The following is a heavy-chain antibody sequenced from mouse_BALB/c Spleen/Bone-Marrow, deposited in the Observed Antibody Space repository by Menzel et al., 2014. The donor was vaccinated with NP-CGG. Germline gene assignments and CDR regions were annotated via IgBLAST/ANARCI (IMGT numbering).Heavy chain of an antibody. CDR3: TSWDY. V-gene: IGHV1S22*01. Sequence: LKHSGSELVRPGASVKLSCKASGYTFTSYWMHWVKQRHGQGLEWIGNIYPGSGSTNYDEKFKSKGTLTVDTSSSTGWMGLSSLTSEDPAVYYCTSWDYWGQGTTLTVSS. CDR1: GYTFTSYW. J-gene: IGHJ2*01. CDR2: IYPGSGST.